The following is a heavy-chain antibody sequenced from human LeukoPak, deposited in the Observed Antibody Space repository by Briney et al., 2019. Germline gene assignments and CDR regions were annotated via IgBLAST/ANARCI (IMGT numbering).Heavy chain of an antibody. Sequence: ASVKVSCKASGYTFTSYYMHWVRQAPGQGLEWMGIINPSGGSTSYAQKLQGRVTMTTDTPASTAYMELRSLTSDDTAVYYCARGGGYNDYWGQGTLVTVSS. CDR2: INPSGGST. CDR3: ARGGGYNDY. V-gene: IGHV1-46*01. CDR1: GYTFTSYY. J-gene: IGHJ4*02. D-gene: IGHD5-24*01.